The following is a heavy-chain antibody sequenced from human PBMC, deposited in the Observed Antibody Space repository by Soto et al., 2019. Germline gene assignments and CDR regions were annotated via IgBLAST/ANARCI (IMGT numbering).Heavy chain of an antibody. D-gene: IGHD2-15*01. CDR3: APLSVSLSGPYGIHV. Sequence: TLSLTCSVSGYSVSSSDYYWAWIRQPPGKGLEWIGSMLYSGLTYYNPSLKSRVTLSVDTSKNQFSVRLNSVTASDTAVYYCAPLSVSLSGPYGIHVRGQGTTVTVSS. CDR1: GYSVSSSDYY. J-gene: IGHJ6*02. CDR2: MLYSGLT. V-gene: IGHV4-39*01.